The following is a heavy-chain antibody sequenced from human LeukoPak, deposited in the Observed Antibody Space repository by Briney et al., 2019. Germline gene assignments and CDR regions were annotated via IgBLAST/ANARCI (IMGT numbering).Heavy chain of an antibody. CDR1: GGSISSYY. Sequence: KPSETLSLTCTVSGGSISSYYWSWIRQPPGKGLDWIGYIYYGGTTNYNPSLKSRVTISLDTSKKQLSLKLSSVTAADTAVYYCARVSCTSTSCPGWIDPWGQGTLVTVSS. D-gene: IGHD2-2*01. V-gene: IGHV4-59*01. J-gene: IGHJ5*02. CDR3: ARVSCTSTSCPGWIDP. CDR2: IYYGGTT.